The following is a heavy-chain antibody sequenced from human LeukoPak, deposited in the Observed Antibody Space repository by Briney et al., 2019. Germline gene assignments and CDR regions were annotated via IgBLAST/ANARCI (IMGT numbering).Heavy chain of an antibody. CDR1: GDTFTSDY. J-gene: IGHJ5*02. V-gene: IGHV1-46*01. CDR2: VHSSGGVI. Sequence: GASVEVSCKASGDTFTSDYMNWVRQAPGQGLEWMGIVHSSGGVIKYAQEFQDRVTMTRDTSTSTVYMELSSLRSEDTAVYYCAGSSHQRNWFDPWGQGTLVIVSS. D-gene: IGHD1-26*01. CDR3: AGSSHQRNWFDP.